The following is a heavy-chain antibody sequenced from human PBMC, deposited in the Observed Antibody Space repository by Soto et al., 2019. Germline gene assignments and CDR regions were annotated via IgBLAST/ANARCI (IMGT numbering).Heavy chain of an antibody. J-gene: IGHJ4*01. V-gene: IGHV1-24*01. CDR1: GNTLTELP. Sequence: QVQLVQSGAEVKKPGASVKVFCKMSGNTLTELPIHWVRQAPGKGLEWMGGYDPEDDGTIYAQEFQGRVTMNEDTSTDTAHLELRSLTFEDTAIYYCATRGIDPYSALFYWGQGTLVTVSS. CDR2: YDPEDDGT. D-gene: IGHD3-16*01. CDR3: ATRGIDPYSALFY.